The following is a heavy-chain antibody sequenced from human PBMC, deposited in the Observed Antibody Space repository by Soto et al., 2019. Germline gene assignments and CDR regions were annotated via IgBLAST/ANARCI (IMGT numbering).Heavy chain of an antibody. D-gene: IGHD3-9*01. V-gene: IGHV4-30-4*02. Sequence: SDTLSLTFTVSGDSIRSGDYYWSGIRQPPGKGLEWIGYIYYSGSTYYNPSLRSRVTISVDTSKTQFSLKLSSVTAADTAVYYCARVAISACRQRNNWFDPWGEGSLVTVSS. CDR3: ARVAISACRQRNNWFDP. J-gene: IGHJ5*02. CDR2: IYYSGST. CDR1: GDSIRSGDYY.